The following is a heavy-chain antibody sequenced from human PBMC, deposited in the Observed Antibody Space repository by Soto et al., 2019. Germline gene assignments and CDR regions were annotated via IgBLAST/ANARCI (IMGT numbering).Heavy chain of an antibody. CDR3: AREAAGTPFLIHY. CDR1: GFNFSSYD. V-gene: IGHV3-13*01. J-gene: IGHJ4*02. CDR2: IGTGHDT. Sequence: EVQLVESGGGLVQPGGSLRLSCAASGFNFSSYDMHWVRQVPGKGLEWVSAIGTGHDTYYPCSVKGRFTLSSENAKNSLYLQMNSLRAGDTAVYYCAREAAGTPFLIHYWGQGTLVAVSS. D-gene: IGHD6-19*01.